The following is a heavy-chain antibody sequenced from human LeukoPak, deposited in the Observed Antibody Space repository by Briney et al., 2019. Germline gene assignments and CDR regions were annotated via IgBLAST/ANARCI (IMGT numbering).Heavy chain of an antibody. CDR1: GYTFTGYY. Sequence: VASVKVSCKASGYTFTGYYMHWVRQAPGQGLEWMGWINPNSGGTNYAQKFQGRVTMTRDTSISTAYMELSRLRSDDTAVYYCARGGRITGTTVYYYYYYYMDVWGKGTTVTVSS. V-gene: IGHV1-2*02. CDR3: ARGGRITGTTVYYYYYYYMDV. CDR2: INPNSGGT. J-gene: IGHJ6*03. D-gene: IGHD1-7*01.